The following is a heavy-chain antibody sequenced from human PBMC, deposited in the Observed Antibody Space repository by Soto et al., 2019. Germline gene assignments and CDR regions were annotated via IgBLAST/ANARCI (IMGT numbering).Heavy chain of an antibody. V-gene: IGHV3-15*01. J-gene: IGHJ3*02. D-gene: IGHD3-3*01. CDR3: TTGKGPPADYDFWSGYYSSGYPYAFDI. CDR1: GFTFSNAW. CDR2: IKSKTDGGTT. Sequence: PGGSLRLSCAASGFTFSNAWMSWVRQAPGKGLEWVGRIKSKTDGGTTDYAAPVKGRFTISRDDSKNTLYLQMNSLKTEDTAVYYCTTGKGPPADYDFWSGYYSSGYPYAFDIWGQGTMVTVSS.